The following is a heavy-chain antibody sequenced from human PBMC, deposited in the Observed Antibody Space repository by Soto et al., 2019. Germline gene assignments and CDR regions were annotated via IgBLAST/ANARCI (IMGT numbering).Heavy chain of an antibody. CDR3: AKRLKGGTFVGYYYYMDV. J-gene: IGHJ6*03. CDR2: ISSSSGSI. Sequence: GGSLRLSCAASGFTFSSYTMNWVRQAPGKGLEWVSYISSSSGSIYYADSVKGRFTISRDNSKNTLYLQMNSLRAEDTAVYYCAKRLKGGTFVGYYYYMDVWGKGTTVTVSS. CDR1: GFTFSSYT. D-gene: IGHD2-21*01. V-gene: IGHV3-23*01.